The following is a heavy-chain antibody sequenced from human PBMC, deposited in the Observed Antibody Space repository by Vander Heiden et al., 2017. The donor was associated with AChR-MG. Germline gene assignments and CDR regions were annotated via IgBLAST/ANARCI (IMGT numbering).Heavy chain of an antibody. CDR3: ARALGSTRPYGIDV. CDR1: GFTFSSYS. D-gene: IGHD2-2*01. V-gene: IGHV3-48*02. CDR2: ISVSSYVI. J-gene: IGHJ6*02. Sequence: EVQLVESGGGLVQPGGSPRLSCAAPGFTFSSYSMNWVRQDPGKGLEWVSYISVSSYVIYYADSVKGRFTISRDNAKNSLYLQMNSLRDEDTAGYYCARALGSTRPYGIDVWGQGTTVTVSS.